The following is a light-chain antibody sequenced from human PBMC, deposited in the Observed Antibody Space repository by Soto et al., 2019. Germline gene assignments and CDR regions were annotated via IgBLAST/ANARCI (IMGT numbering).Light chain of an antibody. Sequence: DIQMTQFPSSLSASVGDRVTITCRASQTISSYLNWYQHKLGRAPKLLIYATSTLQSGVPSRFSGSASGTDFTLTISSLQPEDFATYYCQQSYSTPITFGQGTRLEIK. J-gene: IGKJ5*01. V-gene: IGKV1-39*01. CDR1: QTISSY. CDR3: QQSYSTPIT. CDR2: ATS.